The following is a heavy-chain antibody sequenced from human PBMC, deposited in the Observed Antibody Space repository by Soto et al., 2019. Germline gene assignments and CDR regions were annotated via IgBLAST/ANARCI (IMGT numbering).Heavy chain of an antibody. J-gene: IGHJ6*02. V-gene: IGHV3-33*06. CDR3: TKASPELTAYYIGNYYAMEV. Sequence: PGGSLRLSCAASGFTFSSYGMHWVRQAPGKGLEWVPVIWYDGSNKYYADSVKGRFTISRDNSKNTLYLQMNSLRAEDTAVFYCTKASPELTAYYIGNYYAMEVWGQGTTVTASS. CDR1: GFTFSSYG. CDR2: IWYDGSNK. D-gene: IGHD3-9*01.